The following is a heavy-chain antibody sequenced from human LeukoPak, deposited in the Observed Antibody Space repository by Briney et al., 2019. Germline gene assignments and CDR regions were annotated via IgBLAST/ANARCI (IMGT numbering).Heavy chain of an antibody. CDR3: SRDRGYYDSGNYPTDY. CDR2: INPNSGGT. J-gene: IGHJ4*02. CDR1: GYTFTGYF. V-gene: IGHV1-2*02. Sequence: ASVKVSCKASGYTFTGYFIHWVRQAPGQGLEWMGWINPNSGGTNYAQNFQGRVTMTGATSINTAYMELSRLTSDDTAVYFCSRDRGYYDSGNYPTDYWGQGTLVTVSS. D-gene: IGHD3-10*01.